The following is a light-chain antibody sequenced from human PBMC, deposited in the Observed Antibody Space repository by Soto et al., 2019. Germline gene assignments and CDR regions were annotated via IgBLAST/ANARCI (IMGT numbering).Light chain of an antibody. V-gene: IGLV2-8*01. J-gene: IGLJ1*01. CDR3: NSYAGSNNLGV. CDR2: EVS. CDR1: SSDIGAYDH. Sequence: QSVLTQPASVSGSPGQSITISCSGTSSDIGAYDHVAWFQQFPGKAPKLMIYEVSKRPSGVPDRFSGSKSGNTASLTVSGLQAEDEADYYCNSYAGSNNLGVFGTGTKVTVL.